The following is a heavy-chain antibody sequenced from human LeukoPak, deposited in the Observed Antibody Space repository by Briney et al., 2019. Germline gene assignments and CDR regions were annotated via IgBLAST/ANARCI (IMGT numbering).Heavy chain of an antibody. CDR1: GYTFTSYG. D-gene: IGHD3-10*01. CDR2: ISAYNGNT. Sequence: GASVKVSCKASGYTFTSYGISWVRQAPGQGLGWMGWISAYNGNTNYAQKFQGRVTMTTDTSTSTAYMELRSLRSDDTAVYYCARDPWSPRRFGSQAGFDYWGQGTLVTVSS. CDR3: ARDPWSPRRFGSQAGFDY. J-gene: IGHJ4*02. V-gene: IGHV1-18*04.